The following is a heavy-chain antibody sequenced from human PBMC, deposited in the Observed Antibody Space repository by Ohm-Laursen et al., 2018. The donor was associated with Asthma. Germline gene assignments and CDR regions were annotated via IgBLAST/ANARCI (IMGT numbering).Heavy chain of an antibody. J-gene: IGHJ4*02. V-gene: IGHV3-23*01. CDR1: GFTFSSYG. CDR2: ISGSGGFS. CDR3: ARDVMEWYLPAFDF. Sequence: SLRLSCTASGFTFSSYGMHWVRQAPGKGLEWVSPISGSGGFSYYADSVKGRFTISRDNSKNTPYLQMNSLRPDDTAVYYCARDVMEWYLPAFDFWGQGTLVTVSS. D-gene: IGHD3-3*01.